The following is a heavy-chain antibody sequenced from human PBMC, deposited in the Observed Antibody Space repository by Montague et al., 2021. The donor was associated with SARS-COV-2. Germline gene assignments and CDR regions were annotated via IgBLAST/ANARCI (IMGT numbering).Heavy chain of an antibody. Sequence: SETLSLTCTVSGGSISSFYWSWFRQPPGKGLEWIGDISESGSTNYNPSLTSRVTMSVDTSKDQFSLKVNSVTAADTAVYYCARHYSATLPAVYWGQGTLVTVSS. J-gene: IGHJ4*02. CDR1: GGSISSFY. D-gene: IGHD2-15*01. CDR2: ISESGST. CDR3: ARHYSATLPAVY. V-gene: IGHV4-59*08.